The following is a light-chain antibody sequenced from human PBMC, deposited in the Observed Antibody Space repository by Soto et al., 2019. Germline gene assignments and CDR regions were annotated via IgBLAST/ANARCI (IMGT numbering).Light chain of an antibody. CDR3: QQYGRSTFT. V-gene: IGKV3-11*01. CDR2: DAS. CDR1: QSVDRY. Sequence: IVLTQSPATLSLSPGERATLSCRASQSVDRYLAWYQQKPGQAPRLLIYDASNRAAGIPARFSASVSGTDGTLTISRLETEDFAVYYCQQYGRSTFTFGPGTKVDIK. J-gene: IGKJ3*01.